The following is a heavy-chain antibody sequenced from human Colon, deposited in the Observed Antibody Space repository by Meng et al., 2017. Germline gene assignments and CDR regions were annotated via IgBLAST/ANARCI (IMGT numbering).Heavy chain of an antibody. D-gene: IGHD5-18*01. J-gene: IGHJ4*02. CDR1: GVSVSGGTYY. V-gene: IGHV4-61*01. Sequence: GSLRLSCSVSGVSVSGGTYYWSWIRQPPGKGREWIGHIHYSGSTNYNPSLKSRATFSVDTSKNLFSLEVNSVTAADTAVYYCARGQDSAKVGYWGQGTLVTVSS. CDR3: ARGQDSAKVGY. CDR2: IHYSGST.